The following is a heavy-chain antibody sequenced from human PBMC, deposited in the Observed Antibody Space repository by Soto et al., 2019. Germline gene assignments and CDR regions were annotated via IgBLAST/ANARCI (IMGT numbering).Heavy chain of an antibody. V-gene: IGHV4-59*12. D-gene: IGHD6-19*01. CDR3: ARGRGAVAGRFNY. CDR1: GGSISSYY. J-gene: IGHJ4*02. Sequence: PSETLSLTCTVSGGSISSYYWSWIRQPPGKGLEWIGYIYYSGITNYNPSLKSRVTISVDTSKNQFSLKLSSVTAADTAVYYCARGRGAVAGRFNYWGQGTLVTVSS. CDR2: IYYSGIT.